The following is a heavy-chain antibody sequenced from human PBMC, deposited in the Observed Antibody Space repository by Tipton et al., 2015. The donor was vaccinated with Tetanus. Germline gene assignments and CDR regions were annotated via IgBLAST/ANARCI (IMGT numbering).Heavy chain of an antibody. V-gene: IGHV4-39*02. Sequence: GLVKPSETLSLNCTVSGGSISDKKYYWGWIRQPPGKGLEWIASIYFKGDTYYSPTIKSRVTIAVDTSQNVFSLGLTSVTAADTAVYYCARHLYGYWFDPWGQGTLVTVSS. J-gene: IGHJ5*02. CDR1: GGSISDKKYY. D-gene: IGHD3-10*01. CDR3: ARHLYGYWFDP. CDR2: IYFKGDT.